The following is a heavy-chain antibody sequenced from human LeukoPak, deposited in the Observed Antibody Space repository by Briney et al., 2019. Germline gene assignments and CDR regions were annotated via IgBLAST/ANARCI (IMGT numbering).Heavy chain of an antibody. CDR1: GGSISSGGYY. D-gene: IGHD5-12*01. Sequence: TSQTLSLTRTVSGGSISSGGYYWSWIRQHPGKGLEWIGYIYYSGSTYYNPSLKSRVTISVDTSKNQFSLKLSSVTAAHTAVYYCARGRGYSGYDFVSWGQGTLVTVSS. J-gene: IGHJ4*02. CDR3: ARGRGYSGYDFVS. V-gene: IGHV4-31*03. CDR2: IYYSGST.